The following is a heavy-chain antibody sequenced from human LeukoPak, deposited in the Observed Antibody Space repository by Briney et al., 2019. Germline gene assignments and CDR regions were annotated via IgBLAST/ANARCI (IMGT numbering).Heavy chain of an antibody. V-gene: IGHV3-30*04. J-gene: IGHJ6*02. CDR2: ISYDGSNK. CDR3: ARSAPYYYYGMDV. CDR1: GFTFSGYA. Sequence: GGSLRLSCAASGFTFSGYAMHWVRQAPGKGLEWVAVISYDGSNKYYADSVKGRFTISRDNSKNTLYLQMNSLRAEDTAVYYCARSAPYYYYGMDVWGQGTTVTVSS.